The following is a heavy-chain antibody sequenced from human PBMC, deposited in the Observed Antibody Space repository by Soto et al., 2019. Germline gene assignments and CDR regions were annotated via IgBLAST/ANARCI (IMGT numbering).Heavy chain of an antibody. J-gene: IGHJ6*02. CDR2: ISGDGKST. CDR1: GFTFNAHA. Sequence: EVEVLESGGGLQQPGGSLRLSCVASGFTFNAHAMTWVRQGPGVGLEWTSSISGDGKSTYYADSVNGRFTVSRDNSKNTLTLQMNSLRVEDTATYYCVKDWTCNKCPCLDVLGQGTTVTVSS. D-gene: IGHD3-3*01. V-gene: IGHV3-23*01. CDR3: VKDWTCNKCPCLDV.